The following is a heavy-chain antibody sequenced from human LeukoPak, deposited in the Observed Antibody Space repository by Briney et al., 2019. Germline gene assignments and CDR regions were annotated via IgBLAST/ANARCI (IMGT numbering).Heavy chain of an antibody. V-gene: IGHV3-23*01. CDR3: AKLTTS. J-gene: IGHJ4*02. CDR2: VSDRDDST. CDR1: GFTFTTFA. D-gene: IGHD4-11*01. Sequence: PGGSLRLSCAASGFTFTTFAMSWARQAPGKGLEWVSTVSDRDDSTYYADSVKGRFTISRDRSKNTLLLQMNSLRAEDMAVYYCAKLTTSWGQGTLVTVSS.